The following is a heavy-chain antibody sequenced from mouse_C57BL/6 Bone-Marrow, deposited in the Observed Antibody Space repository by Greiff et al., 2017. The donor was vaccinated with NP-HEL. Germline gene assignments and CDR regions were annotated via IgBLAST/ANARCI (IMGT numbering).Heavy chain of an antibody. CDR2: INPNNGGT. CDR3: AREDSSVSWFAY. CDR1: GYTFTDYY. D-gene: IGHD3-2*02. V-gene: IGHV1-26*01. Sequence: EVKLQQSGPELVKPGASVKISCKASGYTFTDYYMNWVKQSHGKSLEWIGDINPNNGGTSYNQKFKGKATLTVDKSSSTAYMELRSLTSEDSAVYYCAREDSSVSWFAYWGQGTLVTVSA. J-gene: IGHJ3*01.